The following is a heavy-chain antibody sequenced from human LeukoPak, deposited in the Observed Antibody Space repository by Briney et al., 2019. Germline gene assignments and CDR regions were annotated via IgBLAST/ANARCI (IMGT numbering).Heavy chain of an antibody. V-gene: IGHV4-39*01. CDR1: GGSISSSSYY. D-gene: IGHD2-21*02. CDR3: ARPCGGDCYSMIDY. J-gene: IGHJ4*02. CDR2: IYYSGST. Sequence: SETLSPTCTVSGGSISSSSYYWGWIRQPPGKGLEWIGSIYYSGSTYYNPSLKSRVTISVDTSKNQFSLKLSSVTAADTAVYYCARPCGGDCYSMIDYWGQGTLVTVSS.